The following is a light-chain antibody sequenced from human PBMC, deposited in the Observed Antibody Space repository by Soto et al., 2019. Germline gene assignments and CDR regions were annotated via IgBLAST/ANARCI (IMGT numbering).Light chain of an antibody. CDR2: KAS. Sequence: DIQMTQSPSTLSASVGDRVTITCRASQSISNWLAWYQQKPGEAPKLLLYKASTLQSGVPSRFSGSGSGTDFTLTISSLQPDDFATYYCQQYNSYPYTFGQGTRLEIK. V-gene: IGKV1-5*03. CDR3: QQYNSYPYT. J-gene: IGKJ5*01. CDR1: QSISNW.